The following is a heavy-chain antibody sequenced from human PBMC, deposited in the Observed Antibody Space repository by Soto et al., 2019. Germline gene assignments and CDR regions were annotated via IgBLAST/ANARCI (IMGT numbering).Heavy chain of an antibody. CDR3: ARPRWRDDYNWGYFDL. CDR1: GFTFSSYA. D-gene: IGHD4-4*01. J-gene: IGHJ2*01. Sequence: QVQLVESGGGVVQPGRSLRLSCAASGFTFSSYAMHWVRQAPGKGLEWVAVISYDGSNKYYADSVKGRFTISRDNSKNTLHLQMNSLRTEDTAVYYCARPRWRDDYNWGYFDLWGRGTLVTVSS. CDR2: ISYDGSNK. V-gene: IGHV3-30-3*01.